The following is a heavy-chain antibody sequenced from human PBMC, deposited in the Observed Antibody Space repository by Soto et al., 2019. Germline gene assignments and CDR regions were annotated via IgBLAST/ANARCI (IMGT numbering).Heavy chain of an antibody. D-gene: IGHD4-17*01. CDR3: ARTHYADRSFLMGAGMAV. J-gene: IGHJ6*02. V-gene: IGHV3-7*03. Sequence: GGSLRLSCAASGFTFSYYWMGWVRQAPGKGLEWVANINHDGSETYSVDSVKGRFTISRDNTRNSLYLQMNTLRAEDTAVYYCARTHYADRSFLMGAGMAVWGQGTKVTVSS. CDR1: GFTFSYYW. CDR2: INHDGSET.